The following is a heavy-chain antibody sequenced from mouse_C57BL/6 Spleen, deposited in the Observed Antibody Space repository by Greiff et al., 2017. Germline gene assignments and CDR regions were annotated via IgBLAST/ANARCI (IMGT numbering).Heavy chain of an antibody. CDR2: IDPEDGET. J-gene: IGHJ4*01. D-gene: IGHD1-1*01. Sequence: EVQLVESGAELVKPGASVKLSCTASGFNIKDYYMHWVKQRTEQGLEWIGRIDPEDGETKYAPKFQGEATITADTSSNTAYLQLSSLTSEDTAVYCCAGYYGSSGGMDYWGQGTSVTVSS. V-gene: IGHV14-2*01. CDR1: GFNIKDYY. CDR3: AGYYGSSGGMDY.